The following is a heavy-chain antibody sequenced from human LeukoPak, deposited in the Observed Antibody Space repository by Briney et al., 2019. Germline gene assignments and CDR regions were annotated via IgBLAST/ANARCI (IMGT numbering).Heavy chain of an antibody. J-gene: IGHJ4*02. Sequence: SETLSLTCTVSGGSISSYYWSWIRQPPGKGLEWIGSIYYSGSTNYNPSLKSRVTISVDTSKNQFSLKLSSVTAADTAVYYCARTQDRITIFGVVIIPPHYFDYWGQGTLVTVSS. CDR3: ARTQDRITIFGVVIIPPHYFDY. V-gene: IGHV4-59*12. D-gene: IGHD3-3*01. CDR2: IYYSGST. CDR1: GGSISSYY.